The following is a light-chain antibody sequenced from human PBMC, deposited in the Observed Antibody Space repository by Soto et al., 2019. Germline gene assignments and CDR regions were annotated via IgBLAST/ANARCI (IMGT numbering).Light chain of an antibody. CDR1: ALPKKY. CDR2: EDN. Sequence: SYELTQPPSVSVSPGQTARITCSGDALPKKYAYWYQQKSGQAPVLVIYEDNKRPSGIPERFSGSSSGTMATLTISGAQVEDDADYYCYSTDSSGNHRVFGGGTKVTVL. J-gene: IGLJ2*01. V-gene: IGLV3-10*01. CDR3: YSTDSSGNHRV.